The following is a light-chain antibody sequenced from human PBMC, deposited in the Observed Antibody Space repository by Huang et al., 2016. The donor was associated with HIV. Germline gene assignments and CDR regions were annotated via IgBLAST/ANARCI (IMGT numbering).Light chain of an antibody. Sequence: DIVMTQSPDSLAVSLGERATINCKSSQSVLYSSNNKNYLAWYQQKPGQPPKLLIYWASTRESGVPDRCSGSGSGTDFTLTISSLQAEDVAVYYCQQYYSTPFFGGGTKVEIK. CDR3: QQYYSTPF. J-gene: IGKJ4*01. CDR2: WAS. CDR1: QSVLYSSNNKNY. V-gene: IGKV4-1*01.